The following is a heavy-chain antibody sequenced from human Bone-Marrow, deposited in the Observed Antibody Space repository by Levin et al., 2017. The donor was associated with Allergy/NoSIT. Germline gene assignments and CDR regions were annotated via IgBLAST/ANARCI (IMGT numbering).Heavy chain of an antibody. Sequence: GESLKISCAASGFTFSSYWMSWVRQAPGKGLEWVANIKQDGSEKYYVDSVKGRFTISRDNAKNSLYLQMNSLRAEDTAVYYCARDISMVVTPTGAFDIWGQGTMVTVSS. J-gene: IGHJ3*02. D-gene: IGHD4-23*01. CDR3: ARDISMVVTPTGAFDI. CDR1: GFTFSSYW. V-gene: IGHV3-7*01. CDR2: IKQDGSEK.